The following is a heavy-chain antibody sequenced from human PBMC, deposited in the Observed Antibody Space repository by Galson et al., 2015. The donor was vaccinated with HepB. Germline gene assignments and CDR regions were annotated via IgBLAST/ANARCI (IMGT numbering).Heavy chain of an antibody. D-gene: IGHD1-1*01. CDR3: AGEWTTGMNWYFDL. V-gene: IGHV1-2*02. CDR2: INPNSGGT. J-gene: IGHJ2*01. Sequence: SVTVSCKASGSTFTGYYMHWVRQAPGQGLEWMGWINPNSGGTNYAQKFQGRVTMTRDTSISTAYMELSRLRSDDTAVYYCAGEWTTGMNWYFDLWGRGTLVTVSS. CDR1: GSTFTGYY.